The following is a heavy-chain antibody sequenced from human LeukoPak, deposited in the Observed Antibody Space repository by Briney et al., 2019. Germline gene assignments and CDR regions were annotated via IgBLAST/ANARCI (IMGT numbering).Heavy chain of an antibody. CDR3: ARGGASYDYVWGSYRPNNNWFDP. Sequence: PSETLSLACAVYGGSFSGYYWSWIRQPPRKGLEWIGEINHSGSTNYNPSLKRRFTISVDTSKNQFSLKLSSVTAADTAVYYCARGGASYDYVWGSYRPNNNWFDPWGQGTLVTVSS. V-gene: IGHV4-34*01. J-gene: IGHJ5*02. CDR1: GGSFSGYY. CDR2: INHSGST. D-gene: IGHD3-16*02.